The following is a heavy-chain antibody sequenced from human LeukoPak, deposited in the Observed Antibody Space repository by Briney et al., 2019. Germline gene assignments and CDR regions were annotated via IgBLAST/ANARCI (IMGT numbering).Heavy chain of an antibody. V-gene: IGHV1-69*06. Sequence: SVKVSCKDSGGTFSSFAIIWVRQAPGQGLEWMGRIIPIFGTANYAQKFQGRVTITADKSTSTAYMELSSLRSEDTAVYYCARVGIDSSGYYGFDPWGQGTLVTVSS. CDR3: ARVGIDSSGYYGFDP. CDR1: GGTFSSFA. CDR2: IIPIFGTA. D-gene: IGHD3-22*01. J-gene: IGHJ5*02.